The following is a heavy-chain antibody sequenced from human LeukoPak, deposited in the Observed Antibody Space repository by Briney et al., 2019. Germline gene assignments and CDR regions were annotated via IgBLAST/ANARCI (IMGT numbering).Heavy chain of an antibody. CDR2: IYYSGGT. D-gene: IGHD1-26*01. CDR3: ARDGRFPPEVLPRYFDY. V-gene: IGHV4-39*07. J-gene: IGHJ4*02. CDR1: GGSISSYY. Sequence: PSETLSLTCTVSGGSISSYYWGWIRQPPGKGLEWIGNIYYSGGTYYNPSLKSRVTISVETSKNQFSLKLSYVTAADTAVYYCARDGRFPPEVLPRYFDYWGQGTLVTVSS.